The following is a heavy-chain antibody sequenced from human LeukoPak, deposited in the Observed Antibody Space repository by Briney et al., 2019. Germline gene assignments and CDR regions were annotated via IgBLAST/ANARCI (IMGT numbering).Heavy chain of an antibody. CDR2: ISGCGGST. D-gene: IGHD3-10*01. CDR3: AKRLLWFGELSHYYYMDV. Sequence: GGSLRLSCAASGFTFSSYAMSWVRQAPGKGLEWVSAISGCGGSTYYADSVKGRFTISRDNSKNTLYLQMNSLRAEDTAVYYCAKRLLWFGELSHYYYMDVWGKGTTVTVSS. V-gene: IGHV3-23*01. CDR1: GFTFSSYA. J-gene: IGHJ6*03.